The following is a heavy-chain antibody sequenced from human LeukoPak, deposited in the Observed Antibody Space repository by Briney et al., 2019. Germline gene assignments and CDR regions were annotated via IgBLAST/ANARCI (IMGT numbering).Heavy chain of an antibody. V-gene: IGHV4-34*01. J-gene: IGHJ4*02. CDR2: INHRGSS. D-gene: IGHD3-16*02. CDR3: ARIREYDYVWGTYRPFDY. CDR1: GGSFSRYS. Sequence: SETLSLTCASYGGSFSRYSWIWIRHPPGKGLEWIVEINHRGSSNYNPSLKSRVTISVDTSKNQFSLKLSSVTAADTAMYYCARIREYDYVWGTYRPFDYWGQGTPVTVSS.